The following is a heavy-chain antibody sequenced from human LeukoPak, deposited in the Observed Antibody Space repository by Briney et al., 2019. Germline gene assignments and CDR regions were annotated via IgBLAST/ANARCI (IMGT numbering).Heavy chain of an antibody. Sequence: GESLQISCQGSGYSFTSCWIGWVRQMPGKGLEWMGIIYPGDSDTRYSPSFQGQVTISADKSISTAYLQWSSLKASDTAMYYCARTSDFWSGYYRPNYFDYWGQGTLVTVSS. CDR2: IYPGDSDT. V-gene: IGHV5-51*01. CDR1: GYSFTSCW. CDR3: ARTSDFWSGYYRPNYFDY. J-gene: IGHJ4*02. D-gene: IGHD3-3*01.